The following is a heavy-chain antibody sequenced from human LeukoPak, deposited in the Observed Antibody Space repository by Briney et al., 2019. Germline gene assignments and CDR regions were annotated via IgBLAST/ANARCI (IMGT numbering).Heavy chain of an antibody. V-gene: IGHV4-4*09. D-gene: IGHD2-21*01. J-gene: IGHJ4*02. CDR1: GVSMSAYQ. Sequence: SETLSLTCTVSGVSMSAYQWSWVRQSPEKGLQWIGCINTKGETSYNPSLKSRVTTSVDTSKSQFSLRLTSVTAADTAVYYCATSNDAKIAPFDHWGQRAPVTVSS. CDR3: ATSNDAKIAPFDH. CDR2: INTKGET.